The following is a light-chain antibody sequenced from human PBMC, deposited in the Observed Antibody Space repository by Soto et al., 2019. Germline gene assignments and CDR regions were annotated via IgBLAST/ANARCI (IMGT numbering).Light chain of an antibody. CDR1: EIVAGY. CDR3: QQRWRWPSNT. J-gene: IGKJ5*01. V-gene: IGKV3-11*01. Sequence: SVVTRARVALGFSPVERNHPSCRASEIVAGYLAWYQQRPGLPPRLLIYETSNRVIGIPHRFSGGGSGSDFTLTISSLEPEDSGIYYCQQRWRWPSNTFGQGTRLEIK. CDR2: ETS.